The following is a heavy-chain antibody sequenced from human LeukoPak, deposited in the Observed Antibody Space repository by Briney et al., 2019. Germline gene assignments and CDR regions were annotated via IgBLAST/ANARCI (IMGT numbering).Heavy chain of an antibody. J-gene: IGHJ4*02. CDR2: IYYSGST. CDR3: ARTADTAMVHDY. Sequence: PSETLSLTCTVSGGSISSYYWSWIRQPPGKGLEWIGYIYYSGSTNYNPSLKSRVTISVDTSKNQFSLKLSSVTAADTAVYYCARTADTAMVHDYWGQGTLVTVSS. CDR1: GGSISSYY. V-gene: IGHV4-59*01. D-gene: IGHD5-18*01.